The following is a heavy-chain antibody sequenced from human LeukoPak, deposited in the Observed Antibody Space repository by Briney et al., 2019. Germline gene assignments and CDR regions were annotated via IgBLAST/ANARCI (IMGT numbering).Heavy chain of an antibody. Sequence: SETLSLTCAVYGGSFSGYYSSWIRQPPGKGLEWIGSIYYSGSTYYNPSLKSRVTISVDTSKNQFSLKLSSVTAADTAVYYCARGYCSSTSCLGDAFDIWGQGTMVTVSS. CDR3: ARGYCSSTSCLGDAFDI. D-gene: IGHD2-2*01. J-gene: IGHJ3*02. CDR2: IYYSGST. CDR1: GGSFSGYY. V-gene: IGHV4-34*01.